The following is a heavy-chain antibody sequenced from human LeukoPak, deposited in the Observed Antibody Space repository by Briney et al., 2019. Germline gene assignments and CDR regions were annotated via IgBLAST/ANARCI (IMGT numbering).Heavy chain of an antibody. CDR2: IIPILGIA. Sequence: ASVKVFCKASGGTFSSYAISWVRQAPGQGLEWMGRIIPILGIANYAQKFQGRVTIIADKSTSTAYMELSSLRSEDTAVYYCARDHYDILTGYSTNNWFDPWGQGTLVTVSS. CDR3: ARDHYDILTGYSTNNWFDP. V-gene: IGHV1-69*04. D-gene: IGHD3-9*01. CDR1: GGTFSSYA. J-gene: IGHJ5*02.